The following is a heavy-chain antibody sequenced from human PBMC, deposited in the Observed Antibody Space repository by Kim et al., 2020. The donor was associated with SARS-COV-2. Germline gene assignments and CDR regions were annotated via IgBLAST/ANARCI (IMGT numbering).Heavy chain of an antibody. Sequence: RVTISVDTSKNQFSLKLSSVTAADTAVYYCARGQGIAARPSYYYYYGMDVWGQGTTVTVSS. CDR3: ARGQGIAARPSYYYYYGMDV. D-gene: IGHD6-6*01. V-gene: IGHV4-34*01. J-gene: IGHJ6*02.